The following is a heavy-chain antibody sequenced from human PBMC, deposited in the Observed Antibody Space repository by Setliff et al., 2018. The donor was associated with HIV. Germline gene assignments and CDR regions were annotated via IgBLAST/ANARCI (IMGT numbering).Heavy chain of an antibody. J-gene: IGHJ6*03. V-gene: IGHV4-31*03. D-gene: IGHD3-16*02. CDR1: GGSISSGGYY. Sequence: TLSLTCTVSGGSISSGGYYWSWIRQQPGKGLEWIGYIYYSGSTYYNPSLKSRVTISVDTSKNQFSLKLSSVTAADTAVYYCARGYPVSYYYYMDVWGKGTTVTVS. CDR3: ARGYPVSYYYYMDV. CDR2: IYYSGST.